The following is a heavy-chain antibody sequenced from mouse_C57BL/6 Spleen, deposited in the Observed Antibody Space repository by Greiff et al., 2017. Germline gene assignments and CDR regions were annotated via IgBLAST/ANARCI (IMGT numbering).Heavy chain of an antibody. D-gene: IGHD1-1*01. Sequence: EVQGVESGAELVKPGASVKLSCTASGFNIKDYYMHWVKQRTEQGLEWIGRIDPEDGETKYAPKFQGKATITADTSSNTAYLQLSSLTSEDTAVYYCARDYYGSSYEAWFAYWGQGTLVTVSA. CDR3: ARDYYGSSYEAWFAY. V-gene: IGHV14-2*01. CDR2: IDPEDGET. CDR1: GFNIKDYY. J-gene: IGHJ3*01.